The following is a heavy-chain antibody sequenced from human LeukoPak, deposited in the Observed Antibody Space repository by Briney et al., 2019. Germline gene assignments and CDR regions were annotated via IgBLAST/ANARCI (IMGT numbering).Heavy chain of an antibody. Sequence: GGSLRLSCAASGFTFSDHYMDWVRQAPGEGLEWVARSRNKANSYTTEYAASVKGRFTISRDDSKNSLYLQMISLQTEDTAGYYCARGSFSSEWRAFDIWGQGKKV. CDR2: SRNKANSYTT. CDR3: ARGSFSSEWRAFDI. CDR1: GFTFSDHY. J-gene: IGHJ3*02. V-gene: IGHV3-72*01. D-gene: IGHD6-19*01.